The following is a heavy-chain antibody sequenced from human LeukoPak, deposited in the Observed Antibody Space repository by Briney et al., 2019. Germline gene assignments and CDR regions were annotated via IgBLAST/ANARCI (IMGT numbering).Heavy chain of an antibody. D-gene: IGHD5-12*01. CDR2: ISAYNGNT. CDR3: ARGRGYSGYSYYFDY. Sequence: ASVKVSCKASDYTFTSYGISWVRQAPGQGLEWMGWISAYNGNTNYAQKLQGRVTMTTDTSTSTAYMELRSLRSDDTAVYYCARGRGYSGYSYYFDYWGQGTLVTVSS. CDR1: DYTFTSYG. J-gene: IGHJ4*02. V-gene: IGHV1-18*04.